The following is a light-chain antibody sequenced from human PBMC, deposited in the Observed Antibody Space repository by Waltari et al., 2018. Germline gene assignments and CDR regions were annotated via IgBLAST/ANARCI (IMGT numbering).Light chain of an antibody. CDR2: GAS. CDR3: QQSYSLPPWT. CDR1: QNVDTY. V-gene: IGKV1-39*01. J-gene: IGKJ1*01. Sequence: DVQMTQSPSSLSASIGDRVTITCRASQNVDTYLNWYQQKPGKAPQLLIYGASNLQSGVPSRFSGSGYGTHFTLTISSLRPEGFASYYCQQSYSLPPWTFGQGTKVEIK.